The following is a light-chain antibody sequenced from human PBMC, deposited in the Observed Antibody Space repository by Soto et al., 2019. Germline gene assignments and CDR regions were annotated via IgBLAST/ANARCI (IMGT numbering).Light chain of an antibody. CDR2: GAS. CDR3: QVRTNWSIA. CDR1: QSVSSSY. V-gene: IGKV3D-20*02. J-gene: IGKJ5*01. Sequence: EIVLTQSPGTLSLSPGERATLSCRAGQSVSSSYLAWYQQKPGQAPRLLIYGASSRATGIPDRFSGSGSGTDFTLTISRLEPEDFAVYYCQVRTNWSIAFGRGTRLENK.